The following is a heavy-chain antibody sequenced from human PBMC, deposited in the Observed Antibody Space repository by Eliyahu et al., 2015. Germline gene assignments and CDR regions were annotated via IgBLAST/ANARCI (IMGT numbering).Heavy chain of an antibody. J-gene: IGHJ4*02. CDR2: INPDGTEK. CDR1: GLTFSXYW. D-gene: IGHD1-1*01. CDR3: AAWAHNNY. V-gene: IGHV3-7*01. Sequence: EVQLVESGGXLVQPGXSLRLSXEPXGLTFSXYWMNWVRRTPEXGLEWVANINPDGTEKRSVDAVEGRFTISRDNTKDSLYLQMNSLRAEDTAVYYCAAWAHNNYWGQGTLVTVSS.